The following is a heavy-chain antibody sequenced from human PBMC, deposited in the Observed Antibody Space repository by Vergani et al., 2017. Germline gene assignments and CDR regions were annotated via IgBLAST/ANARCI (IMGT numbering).Heavy chain of an antibody. CDR1: GFSFSDHY. CDR3: AKGGIVVVVAGFLDV. D-gene: IGHD2-15*01. CDR2: ISNSGNTI. V-gene: IGHV3-11*01. Sequence: QVQLVESGGGLVKPGGSLRLSCAASGFSFSDHYMTWIRQAPGKGLEWVSYISNSGNTIEYADSVKGRFSISRDNAKNSLYLQMNSLRAEDTALYYCAKGGIVVVVAGFLDVWGKGTTVTVSS. J-gene: IGHJ6*04.